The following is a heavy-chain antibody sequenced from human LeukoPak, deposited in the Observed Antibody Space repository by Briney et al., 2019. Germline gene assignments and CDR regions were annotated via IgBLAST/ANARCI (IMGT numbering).Heavy chain of an antibody. CDR2: ISSSSSTI. J-gene: IGHJ4*02. CDR3: ATTGRGYSNYDSFDY. D-gene: IGHD4-11*01. V-gene: IGHV3-48*04. CDR1: GFTFSTYS. Sequence: PGGSLRLSCAASGFTFSTYSIDWVRQAPGKGLEWISYISSSSSTIDFADSVKGRFTISRDNARNSVYLQMNSLRAEDTAVYYCATTGRGYSNYDSFDYWGQGTLVTVSS.